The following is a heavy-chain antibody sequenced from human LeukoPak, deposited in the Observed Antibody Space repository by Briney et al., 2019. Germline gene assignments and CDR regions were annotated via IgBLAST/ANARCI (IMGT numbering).Heavy chain of an antibody. CDR1: GFIFSSHG. V-gene: IGHV3-23*01. CDR3: ARDERSIQFNF. CDR2: ISPSGDIT. J-gene: IGHJ4*02. D-gene: IGHD5-24*01. Sequence: GGSLRLSCAASGFIFSSHGMNWVRQAPGKGLEWVSGISPSGDITYYADSVKGRFTISRDNSKNTMYLHMNSLRAEDTALYFCARDERSIQFNFWGQGTLVTVSS.